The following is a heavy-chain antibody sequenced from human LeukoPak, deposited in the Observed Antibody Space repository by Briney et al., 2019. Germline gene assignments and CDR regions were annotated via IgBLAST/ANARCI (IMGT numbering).Heavy chain of an antibody. CDR2: ISYDGSNK. V-gene: IGHV3-30*04. D-gene: IGHD6-6*01. Sequence: GGSLRLSCAASGFTFSSYAMHWVRQAPGKGLEWVAVISYDGSNKYYADSVKGRFTISRDNSKNTLYLQMNSLRAEDTAVYYCATRRSSSYDYWGQGTLVTVSS. J-gene: IGHJ4*02. CDR1: GFTFSSYA. CDR3: ATRRSSSYDY.